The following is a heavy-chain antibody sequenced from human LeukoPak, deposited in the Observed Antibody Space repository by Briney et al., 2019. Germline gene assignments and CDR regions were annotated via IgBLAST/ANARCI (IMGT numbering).Heavy chain of an antibody. J-gene: IGHJ4*02. D-gene: IGHD2-2*01. Sequence: GGSLRLSCAASGFTFSSYAMSWVRQAPGKGLEWVSAISGSGGSTYYADSVKGRFTISRDNSKNTLYLQMDSLRAEDTAVYYCAKEEYCSSTTCLDYWGQGTLVTVSS. V-gene: IGHV3-23*01. CDR2: ISGSGGST. CDR3: AKEEYCSSTTCLDY. CDR1: GFTFSSYA.